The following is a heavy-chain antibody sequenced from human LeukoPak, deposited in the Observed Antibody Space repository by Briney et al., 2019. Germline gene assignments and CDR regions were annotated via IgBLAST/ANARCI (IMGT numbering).Heavy chain of an antibody. V-gene: IGHV3-30*02. D-gene: IGHD3-16*01. J-gene: IGHJ4*02. CDR2: VQDDGSNK. Sequence: PGGSLRLSCAASGFTFSSYAMHWVRQAPGKGLEWVAFVQDDGSNKYYADSVKGRFTISRDNSNNTLYLQMNSLRAEDTAVYYCRDVFDYWGQGTLVTVSS. CDR3: RDVFDY. CDR1: GFTFSSYA.